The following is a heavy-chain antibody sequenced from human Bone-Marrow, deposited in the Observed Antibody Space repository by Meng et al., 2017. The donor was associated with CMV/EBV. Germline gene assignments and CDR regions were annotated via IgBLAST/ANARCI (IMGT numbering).Heavy chain of an antibody. CDR3: AREGRYCSSTSCYSPIYYYYYYGMDV. D-gene: IGHD2-2*01. V-gene: IGHV3-11*01. CDR2: ISSSGSTI. CDR1: GFTFSDYY. Sequence: GESLKISCAASGFTFSDYYMSWIRQAPGKGLEWVSYISSSGSTIYYADSVKGRFTISRDNAKNSLYLQMNSLRAEDTAVYYCAREGRYCSSTSCYSPIYYYYYYGMDVWGQGTTVTVSS. J-gene: IGHJ6*02.